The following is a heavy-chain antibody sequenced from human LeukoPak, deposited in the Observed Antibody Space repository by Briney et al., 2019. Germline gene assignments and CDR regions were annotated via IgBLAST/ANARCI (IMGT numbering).Heavy chain of an antibody. CDR3: ARGGYYYYMDV. Sequence: FQGRVTITRDTSISTAYMELSRLRSDDTAVYYCARGGYYYYMDVWGKGTTVTISS. J-gene: IGHJ6*03. D-gene: IGHD3-10*01. V-gene: IGHV1-2*02.